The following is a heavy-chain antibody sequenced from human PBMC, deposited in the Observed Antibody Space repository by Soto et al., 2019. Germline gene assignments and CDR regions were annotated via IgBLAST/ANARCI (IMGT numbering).Heavy chain of an antibody. CDR2: ISGSGGIT. CDR1: GFTFSSYA. V-gene: IGHV3-23*01. Sequence: GGSLRLSCAASGFTFSSYAMSWVRQAPGKGLEWVSAISGSGGITYYADSVKGRFTISRDNSKNTLYLQMNSLRAEDTAVYYCDKDGVEHLGSGYGISYYYMDVWGKVTTVTVSS. J-gene: IGHJ6*03. CDR3: DKDGVEHLGSGYGISYYYMDV. D-gene: IGHD3-3*02.